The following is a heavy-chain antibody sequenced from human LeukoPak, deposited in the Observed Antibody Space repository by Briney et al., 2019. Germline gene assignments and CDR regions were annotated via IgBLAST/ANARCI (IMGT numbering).Heavy chain of an antibody. V-gene: IGHV4-4*07. CDR3: ARGVGPSFWSGYSYYFDY. Sequence: PSETLSLTCTVSGGSISSYYWSWIRQPAGKGLEWIGRIHTSGSTNYSPSLKSRVTMSVDTSKNQFSLKLSSVTAADTAVYYCARGVGPSFWSGYSYYFDYWGQGTLVTVSS. D-gene: IGHD3-3*01. J-gene: IGHJ4*02. CDR1: GGSISSYY. CDR2: IHTSGST.